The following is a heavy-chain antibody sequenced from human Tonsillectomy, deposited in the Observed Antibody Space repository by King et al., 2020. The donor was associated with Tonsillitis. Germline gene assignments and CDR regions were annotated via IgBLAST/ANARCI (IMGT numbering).Heavy chain of an antibody. D-gene: IGHD6-19*01. J-gene: IGHJ4*02. CDR2: INPSGGST. CDR1: GYTFTSYY. Sequence: QLVQSGAEVKKPGASVKVSCKASGYTFTSYYMHWVRQAPGQGLEWMGIINPSGGSTSYAQKFQGRVTMTRDTSTSTVYMELSSLRSEDTAVYYCARDLFSSSSGWFPQDYWGQGTLVTVSS. CDR3: ARDLFSSSSGWFPQDY. V-gene: IGHV1-46*01.